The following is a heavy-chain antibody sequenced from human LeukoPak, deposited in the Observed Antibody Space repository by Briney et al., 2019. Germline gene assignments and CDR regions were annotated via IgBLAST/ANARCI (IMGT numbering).Heavy chain of an antibody. Sequence: GGSLRLSCAASGFTFSTYGMHWVRQAPGKGLEWVAFVRYDGSNKYYADSVKGRFTISRDNSKNTVYLQMNSLRAEDTAVYYCAAPGVPAATYYFDYWGQGTLVTVSS. J-gene: IGHJ4*02. CDR2: VRYDGSNK. V-gene: IGHV3-30*02. CDR3: AAPGVPAATYYFDY. CDR1: GFTFSTYG. D-gene: IGHD2-2*01.